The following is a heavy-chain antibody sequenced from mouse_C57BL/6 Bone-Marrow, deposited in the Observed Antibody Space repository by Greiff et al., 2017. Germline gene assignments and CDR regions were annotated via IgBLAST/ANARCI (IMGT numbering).Heavy chain of an antibody. J-gene: IGHJ3*01. CDR1: GYTFTSYT. Sequence: QVQLQQSGAELARPGSSVKMSCKASGYTFTSYTMHWVKQRPGQGLEWIGYINPSSGYTKYNQKFKDKATLTADKSSSTAYMQLCSLTSEDSAVYYCASYDYDGSWFAYWGQGTLVTVSA. CDR3: ASYDYDGSWFAY. D-gene: IGHD2-4*01. CDR2: INPSSGYT. V-gene: IGHV1-4*01.